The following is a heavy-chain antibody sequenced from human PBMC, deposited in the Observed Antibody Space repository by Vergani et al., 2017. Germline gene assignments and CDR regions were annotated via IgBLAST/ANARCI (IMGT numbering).Heavy chain of an antibody. J-gene: IGHJ5*02. CDR3: ARNRGRGGSYSVSWFDP. Sequence: QVQLVQSGAEVRKPWASVKVSCKASGYSLSDHYIHWVRQAPGQGFEWMGRLDPHTGDTKYAEKFQGRAILTRDRSISTAYMELISLISDDTAVYYCARNRGRGGSYSVSWFDPWGQGTQVTVAS. CDR1: GYSLSDHY. V-gene: IGHV1-2*02. CDR2: LDPHTGDT. D-gene: IGHD3-10*01.